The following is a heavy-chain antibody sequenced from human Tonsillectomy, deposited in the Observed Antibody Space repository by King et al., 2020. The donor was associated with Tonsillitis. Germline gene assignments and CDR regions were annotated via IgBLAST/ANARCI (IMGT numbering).Heavy chain of an antibody. D-gene: IGHD6-19*01. CDR2: INHSGST. CDR3: AKNKYSSGQSPFDY. CDR1: GGSFSGYY. V-gene: IGHV4-34*01. Sequence: VQLQQWGAGLLKPSETLSLTCAVSGGSFSGYYWSWIRQPPGKGLEWIGEINHSGSTNYNPSLKSRVTISVDTSKNQFSLKLSSVTAADTAVYYCAKNKYSSGQSPFDYWGQGTLVTVSS. J-gene: IGHJ4*02.